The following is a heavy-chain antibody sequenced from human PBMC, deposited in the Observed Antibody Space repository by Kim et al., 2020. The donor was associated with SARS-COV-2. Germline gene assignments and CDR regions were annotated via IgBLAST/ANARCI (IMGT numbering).Heavy chain of an antibody. CDR3: AREEVTMVRGVKFDWFDP. J-gene: IGHJ5*02. Sequence: ASVKVSCKASGYTFTSYAMHWVRQAPGQRLEWMGWINAGNGNTKYSQKFQGRVTITRDTSASTAYMELSSLRSEDTAVYYCAREEVTMVRGVKFDWFDPWGQGTLVTVSS. CDR1: GYTFTSYA. V-gene: IGHV1-3*01. D-gene: IGHD3-10*01. CDR2: INAGNGNT.